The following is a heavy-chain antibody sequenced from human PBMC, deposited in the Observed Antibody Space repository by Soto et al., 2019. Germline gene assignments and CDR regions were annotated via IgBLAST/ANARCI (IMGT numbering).Heavy chain of an antibody. V-gene: IGHV1-69*06. CDR3: ARVSRGYSYASYYYYGMDV. CDR1: GGTFSSYA. Sequence: SVKVSCKASGGTFSSYAISWVRQAPGQGLEWMGGIIPIFGTANYAQKFQGRVTITADKSTSTAYMELSSLRSEDTAVYYCARVSRGYSYASYYYYGMDVWGQGTTVTVSS. J-gene: IGHJ6*02. D-gene: IGHD5-18*01. CDR2: IIPIFGTA.